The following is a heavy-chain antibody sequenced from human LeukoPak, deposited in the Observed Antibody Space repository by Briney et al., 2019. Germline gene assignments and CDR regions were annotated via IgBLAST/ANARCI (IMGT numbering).Heavy chain of an antibody. J-gene: IGHJ4*02. CDR3: ASLRIAVAGNFDY. Sequence: SGGSLRLSCAASGFTFSSYAMHWARQAPGKGLEWVAFISYDGSNKYYADSVKGRLTISRDNSKNTLYLQMNSLRAEDTAVYYCASLRIAVAGNFDYWGQGTLVTVSS. V-gene: IGHV3-30*04. D-gene: IGHD6-19*01. CDR1: GFTFSSYA. CDR2: ISYDGSNK.